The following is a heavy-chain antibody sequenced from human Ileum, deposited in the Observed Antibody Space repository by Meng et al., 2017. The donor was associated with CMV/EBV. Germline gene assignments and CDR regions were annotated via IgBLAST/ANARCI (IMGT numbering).Heavy chain of an antibody. J-gene: IGHJ4*02. CDR1: GFSFSTRGVG. V-gene: IGHV2-5*02. CDR3: ARSLYYSSYYFDY. CDR2: IYWDEDK. Sequence: QSTLKESGPTLVKPTQPLKLTCTFSGFSFSTRGVGVGWIRQPPGKALEWLALIYWDEDKGYSPSLKKRLTITKDTSKNQVVLTMTNVDPVDTATYFCARSLYYSSYYFDYWGQGTLVTVSS. D-gene: IGHD3-16*01.